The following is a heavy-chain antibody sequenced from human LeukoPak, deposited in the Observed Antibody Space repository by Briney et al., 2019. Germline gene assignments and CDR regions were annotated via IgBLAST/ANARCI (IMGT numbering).Heavy chain of an antibody. CDR1: GYTFTGYY. D-gene: IGHD6-19*01. CDR2: INPNSGGT. J-gene: IGHJ5*02. CDR3: ARGPRVGAVAGRYNWFDP. V-gene: IGHV1-2*02. Sequence: ASVKVSCKASGYTFTGYYMHWVRQAPGQGLEWMGWINPNSGGTNYAQKFQGRVTMTRDTSISTAYMGLSRLRSDDTAVYYCARGPRVGAVAGRYNWFDPWGQGTLVTVSS.